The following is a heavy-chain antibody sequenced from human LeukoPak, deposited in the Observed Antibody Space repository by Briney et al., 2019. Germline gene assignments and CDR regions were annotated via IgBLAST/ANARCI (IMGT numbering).Heavy chain of an antibody. D-gene: IGHD5-24*01. CDR1: GGSISSYY. CDR3: ARGLVEMGPRMDV. CDR2: IYYSGST. V-gene: IGHV4-59*01. Sequence: SATLSLTCTVSGGSISSYYWSWIRQPPGKGLEWIGYIYYSGSTNYNPSLKSRVTTSVDTSKNQFSLKLSSVTAADTAVYYCARGLVEMGPRMDVWGQGTTVTVSS. J-gene: IGHJ6*02.